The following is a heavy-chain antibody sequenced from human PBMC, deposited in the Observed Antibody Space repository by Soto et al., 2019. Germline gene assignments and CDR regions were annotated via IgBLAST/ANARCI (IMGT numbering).Heavy chain of an antibody. J-gene: IGHJ4*02. V-gene: IGHV3-23*01. CDR1: GFTFSSYT. CDR3: ARGSSGYISSWYYFDY. Sequence: EVQLLESGGGLVQPGGSLRLSCAASGFTFSSYTMSWVRQAPGKGLEWVSGISATGGSTYYADSVKGRFTFSRDNSKNTVSLLMNSLRAEDTAVYFCARGSSGYISSWYYFDYWGRGTLVTVSS. D-gene: IGHD6-13*01. CDR2: ISATGGST.